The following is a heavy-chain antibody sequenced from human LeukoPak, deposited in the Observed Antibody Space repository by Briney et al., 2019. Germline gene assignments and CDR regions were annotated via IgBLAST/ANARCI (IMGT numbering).Heavy chain of an antibody. CDR2: IIPILGIA. Sequence: GASVKVSCKASGGTFSSYTISWVRQAPGQGLEWMGRIIPILGIANYAQKFQGRVTITADKSTSTAYMELSSLRSEDTAVYYCARGYCSSTSCSLPFILWGQRTLVTVSS. CDR1: GGTFSSYT. J-gene: IGHJ4*02. D-gene: IGHD2-2*01. V-gene: IGHV1-69*02. CDR3: ARGYCSSTSCSLPFIL.